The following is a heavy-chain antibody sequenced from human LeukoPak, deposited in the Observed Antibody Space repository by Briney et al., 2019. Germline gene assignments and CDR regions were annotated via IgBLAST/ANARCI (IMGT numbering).Heavy chain of an antibody. V-gene: IGHV3-21*01. CDR3: AQISI. Sequence: GGSLRLSCEASGFTFNTYSMNWARQAPGKGLEWVSSIDSSGGYMFYADSVKGRFIISRDNAKNSLYLQMNSLRAEDTAVYYCAQISIWGQGTLVTVSS. J-gene: IGHJ4*02. D-gene: IGHD2/OR15-2a*01. CDR1: GFTFNTYS. CDR2: IDSSGGYM.